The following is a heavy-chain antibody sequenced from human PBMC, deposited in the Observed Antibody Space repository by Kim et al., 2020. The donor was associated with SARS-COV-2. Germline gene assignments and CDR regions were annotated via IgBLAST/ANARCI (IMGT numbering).Heavy chain of an antibody. CDR1: GGSISSSSYY. J-gene: IGHJ4*02. Sequence: SETLSLTCTVSGGSISSSSYYWGWIRQPPGKGLEWIGSIYYSGSTYYNPSLKSRVTISVDTSKNQFSLKLSSVTAADTAVYYCASDYLYDILARGQGTLVTVSS. V-gene: IGHV4-39*01. CDR2: IYYSGST. CDR3: ASDYLYDILA. D-gene: IGHD3-9*01.